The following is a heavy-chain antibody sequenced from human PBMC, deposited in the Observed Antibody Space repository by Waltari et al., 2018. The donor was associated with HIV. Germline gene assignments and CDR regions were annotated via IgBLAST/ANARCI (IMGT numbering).Heavy chain of an antibody. CDR2: IWYDGSNK. CDR1: GFPVRSDG. J-gene: IGHJ4*02. Sequence: QVQLVESGGGVVQYGRSLRSSCVGSGFPVRSDGIHWVRQAPGKGLEWVAVIWYDGSNKYYADSVKGRFSISRDNSKNTVYLQMNSLRAEDTAEYYCARDSITVSGTFDYWGQGTLVTVSS. D-gene: IGHD6-19*01. V-gene: IGHV3-33*01. CDR3: ARDSITVSGTFDY.